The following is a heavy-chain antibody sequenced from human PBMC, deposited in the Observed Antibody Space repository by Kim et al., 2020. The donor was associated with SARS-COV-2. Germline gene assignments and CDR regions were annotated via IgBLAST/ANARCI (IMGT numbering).Heavy chain of an antibody. CDR3: ARNEDY. J-gene: IGHJ4*02. CDR2: IDADNGNT. Sequence: ASVKVSCKASGYTFTSYAFHWVRQAPGQRLEWMGWIDADNGNTKYSQKFQGRVTLTRDTSARTAYMELSSLSSEDTAVYYCARNEDYWGQGTLVTVSS. V-gene: IGHV1-3*01. CDR1: GYTFTSYA.